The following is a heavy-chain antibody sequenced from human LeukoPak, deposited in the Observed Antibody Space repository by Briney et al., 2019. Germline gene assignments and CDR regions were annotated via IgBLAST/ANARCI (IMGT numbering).Heavy chain of an antibody. CDR2: ISWNSDSI. J-gene: IGHJ2*01. D-gene: IGHD2-15*01. CDR1: GFTFDDYA. CDR3: ARDGLAAATLHWCFDL. Sequence: GGSLRLSCAASGFTFDDYAMHWVRQAPGKGLEWVSGISWNSDSIDYADSVKGRFTISRDNAKNSLYLQMNSLRAEDTAVYYCARDGLAAATLHWCFDLWGRGTLVTVSS. V-gene: IGHV3-9*01.